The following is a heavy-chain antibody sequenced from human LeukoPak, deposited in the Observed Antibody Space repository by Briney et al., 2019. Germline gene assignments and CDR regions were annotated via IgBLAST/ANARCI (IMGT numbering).Heavy chain of an antibody. D-gene: IGHD3-9*01. CDR2: INPNNGGT. CDR1: GYTFTDHY. J-gene: IGHJ6*02. CDR3: ARVRHYDTLTGYLPESYYYAMDV. V-gene: IGHV1-2*02. Sequence: ASVKVSCKASGYTFTDHYMHWVRQAPGQGLEWMGWINPNNGGTTYTQDFQGRVTMTRDTSISTAYMELSSLRSDDTAVYYCARVRHYDTLTGYLPESYYYAMDVWGQGTTVTVSS.